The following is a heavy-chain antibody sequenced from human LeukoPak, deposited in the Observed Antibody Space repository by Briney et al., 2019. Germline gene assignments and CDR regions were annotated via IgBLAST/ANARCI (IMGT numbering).Heavy chain of an antibody. D-gene: IGHD3-22*01. V-gene: IGHV4-61*02. J-gene: IGHJ3*02. CDR2: IYTSGST. CDR3: ARMDYYDSSGAFDI. Sequence: SETLSLTCTVPGGSISSGSYYWSWIRQPAGKGLEWIGRIYTSGSTNYNPSLKSRVTISVDTSKNQFSLKLSSVTAADTAVYYCARMDYYDSSGAFDIWGQGTMVTVSS. CDR1: GGSISSGSYY.